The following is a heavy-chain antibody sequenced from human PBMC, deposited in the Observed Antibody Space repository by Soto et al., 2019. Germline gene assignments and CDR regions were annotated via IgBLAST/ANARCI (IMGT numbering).Heavy chain of an antibody. Sequence: ASVKVSCKASGYTFTSYGISWVRQAPGQGLEWMGWISAYNGNTNYAQKLQGRVTMTTDTSTSTAYMELRSLRSDDTAVYCCARDQSAVYYDSSGYWHYWGQGTRVTVSS. CDR1: GYTFTSYG. CDR3: ARDQSAVYYDSSGYWHY. J-gene: IGHJ4*02. V-gene: IGHV1-18*01. D-gene: IGHD3-22*01. CDR2: ISAYNGNT.